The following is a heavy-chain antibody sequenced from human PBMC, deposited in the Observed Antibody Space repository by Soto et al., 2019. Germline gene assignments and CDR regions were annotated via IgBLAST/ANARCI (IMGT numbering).Heavy chain of an antibody. J-gene: IGHJ6*02. Sequence: GGSLRLSCAASGFTFSSYEMNWVRQAPGKGLEWVSYISSSGSTIYYADSVKGRLTISRDNAKNSLYLQMNSLRAEDTAVYYCARGGVLRYFDWLLGDYYGMDVWGQGTTVTVSS. V-gene: IGHV3-48*03. CDR1: GFTFSSYE. CDR3: ARGGVLRYFDWLLGDYYGMDV. CDR2: ISSSGSTI. D-gene: IGHD3-9*01.